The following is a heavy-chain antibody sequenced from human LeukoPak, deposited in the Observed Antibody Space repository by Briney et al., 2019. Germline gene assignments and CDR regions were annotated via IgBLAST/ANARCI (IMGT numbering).Heavy chain of an antibody. D-gene: IGHD4-11*01. Sequence: SVKVSCKASGGTFSSYAISWVRQAPGQGLEWMGRIIPIFGTANYAQKFQGRVTITTDESTSTAYMELSSLRSEDTAVYYCARDLWDDYRDNWFDSWGQGTLVTVSS. CDR2: IIPIFGTA. CDR3: ARDLWDDYRDNWFDS. CDR1: GGTFSSYA. V-gene: IGHV1-69*05. J-gene: IGHJ5*01.